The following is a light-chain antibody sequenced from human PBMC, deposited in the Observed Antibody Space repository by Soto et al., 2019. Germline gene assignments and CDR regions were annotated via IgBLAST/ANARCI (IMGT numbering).Light chain of an antibody. V-gene: IGLV2-8*01. CDR3: SAYTGTNSNVI. Sequence: QSALTQPPSASGSPGQSVTISCAGTYSDIGAYNYVSWYQQHPGKVPTLIISEGSKRPSGVPDRFSGSKSGYTASLTVSDLQPAEEADYYCSAYTGTNSNVICGGGTKLTVL. CDR1: YSDIGAYNY. CDR2: EGS. J-gene: IGLJ2*01.